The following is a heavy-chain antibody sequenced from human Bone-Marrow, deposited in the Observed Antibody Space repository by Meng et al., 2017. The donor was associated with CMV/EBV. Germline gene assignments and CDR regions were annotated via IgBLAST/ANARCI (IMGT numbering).Heavy chain of an antibody. V-gene: IGHV3-21*01. CDR3: AKGSCSSTSCYRYYYYYGMDV. CDR2: ISSSSSYI. CDR1: GFTFSSYS. J-gene: IGHJ6*02. Sequence: GGSPRLSCAASGFTFSSYSMNWARQAPGKGLEWVSSISSSSSYIYYADSVKGRFTISRDNAKNSLYLQMNSLRAEDTAVYYCAKGSCSSTSCYRYYYYYGMDVWGQGTTVTVSS. D-gene: IGHD2-2*01.